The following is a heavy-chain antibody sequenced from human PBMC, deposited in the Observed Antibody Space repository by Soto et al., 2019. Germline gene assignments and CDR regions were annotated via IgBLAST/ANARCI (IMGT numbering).Heavy chain of an antibody. V-gene: IGHV3-48*02. CDR1: GFTFSRYI. J-gene: IGHJ6*02. Sequence: GGSLRLSCAASGFTFSRYIMNWVRQAPGKGLEWVASISRSSSTIYYADSVKGRFSISRDNAKNSLSLQMNSLRDEDTAVYYCARTGIAESGTMYCMDVWGQGITVTVSS. D-gene: IGHD6-13*01. CDR2: ISRSSSTI. CDR3: ARTGIAESGTMYCMDV.